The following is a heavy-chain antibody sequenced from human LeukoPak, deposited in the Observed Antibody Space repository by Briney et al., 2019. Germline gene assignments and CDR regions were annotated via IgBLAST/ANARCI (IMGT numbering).Heavy chain of an antibody. V-gene: IGHV3-48*03. CDR1: GFTFSNFE. CDR2: ISSRSSTI. J-gene: IGHJ4*02. CDR3: ARDRDTTFLRADY. Sequence: PGGSLRLSRAAPGFTFSNFEMNWVRQAPGKGLEWISYISSRSSTIFYADSVKGRFTISRDNAKNSLYLQMNNLLAEDTAIYYCARDRDTTFLRADYWGQGTLVTVSS. D-gene: IGHD1-1*01.